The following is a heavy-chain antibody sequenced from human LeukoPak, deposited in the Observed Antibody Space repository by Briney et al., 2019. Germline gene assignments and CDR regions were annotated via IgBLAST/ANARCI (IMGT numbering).Heavy chain of an antibody. Sequence: PSETLSLTCTISGGSISTYYWSWIRQPAGKGLEWIGRIYTSGSTNYNPSLKSRVTMSVDTSKNQFSLKLSSVTAADTAVYYCARAGWELLSDSFDPWGQGTLVIVSS. J-gene: IGHJ5*02. D-gene: IGHD1-26*01. V-gene: IGHV4-4*07. CDR1: GGSISTYY. CDR2: IYTSGST. CDR3: ARAGWELLSDSFDP.